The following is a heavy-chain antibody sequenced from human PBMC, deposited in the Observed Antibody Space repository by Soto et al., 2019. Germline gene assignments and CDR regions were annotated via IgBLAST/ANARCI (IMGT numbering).Heavy chain of an antibody. V-gene: IGHV3-30-3*01. CDR2: ISYDGSNK. CDR1: GFTFSSYA. CDR3: ARATSGWYQDACDV. J-gene: IGHJ3*01. Sequence: QVQLVESGGGVVQPGRSLRLSCAASGFTFSSYAMHWVRQAPGKRLEWVAVISYDGSNKYYADSVQGRFTISRDNSKNTVYLQMNSLRTEDTAVYYCARATSGWYQDACDVWGQGTMVTVSS. D-gene: IGHD6-19*01.